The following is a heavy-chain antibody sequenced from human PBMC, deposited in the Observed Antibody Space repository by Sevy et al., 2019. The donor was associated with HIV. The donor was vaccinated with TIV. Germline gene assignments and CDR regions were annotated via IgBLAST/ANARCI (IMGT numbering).Heavy chain of an antibody. V-gene: IGHV3-7*02. D-gene: IGHD2-15*01. CDR2: INPDGSKI. CDR3: VSAIQLAASY. Sequence: GGCLRLYCEASAINIRDYWMNWVRQAPGKGLEWVANINPDGSKIYYADSVKGRFTISRDSAKNSVFLQMTSLRAEDTAVYYCVSAIQLAASYWGQGMLVTVSS. CDR1: AINIRDYW. J-gene: IGHJ4*02.